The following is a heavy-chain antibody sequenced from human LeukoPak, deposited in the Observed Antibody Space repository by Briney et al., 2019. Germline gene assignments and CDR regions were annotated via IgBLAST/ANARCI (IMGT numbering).Heavy chain of an antibody. D-gene: IGHD1-26*01. V-gene: IGHV3-30*03. Sequence: GRSLRLSCAASGFMFYNYGMHWVRQPPGKGLEWVSFVSYDGSSKYYPDSVKGRFTISRDTSKNTLYLQMNSLRTEDTAVYYCARPTYSGSYYWFDYWGQGTLVTVSS. J-gene: IGHJ4*02. CDR3: ARPTYSGSYYWFDY. CDR2: VSYDGSSK. CDR1: GFMFYNYG.